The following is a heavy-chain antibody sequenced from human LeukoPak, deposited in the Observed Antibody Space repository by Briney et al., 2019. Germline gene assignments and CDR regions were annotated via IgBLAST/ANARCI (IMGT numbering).Heavy chain of an antibody. CDR3: ARSYCSGGSCYVSDY. CDR1: GYTFTGYY. D-gene: IGHD2-15*01. CDR2: ISANSGDT. Sequence: ASVKVSCKASGYTFTGYYMHRVRQAPGQGLEGMGRISANSGDTNYAQKFQGRVTMTRATSMSTAYMELSRLRSEDTAVYSCARSYCSGGSCYVSDYWGQGTLVTGSS. J-gene: IGHJ4*02. V-gene: IGHV1-2*06.